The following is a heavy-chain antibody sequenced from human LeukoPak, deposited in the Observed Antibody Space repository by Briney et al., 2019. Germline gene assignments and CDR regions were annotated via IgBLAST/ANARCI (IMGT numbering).Heavy chain of an antibody. CDR1: GGSISSYY. CDR3: ARDLGGGARR. CDR2: IYYSGST. J-gene: IGHJ4*02. Sequence: SETLSLTCTVSGGSISSYYWSWIRQPPGKGLEWIGYIYYSGSTNYNPSLKSRVTISVDTSKNQFSLKLSSVTAADTAVYYCARDLGGGARRWGQGTLVTVSS. V-gene: IGHV4-59*01. D-gene: IGHD2-21*01.